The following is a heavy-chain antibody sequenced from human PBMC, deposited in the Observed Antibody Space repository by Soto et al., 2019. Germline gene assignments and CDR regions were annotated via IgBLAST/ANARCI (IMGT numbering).Heavy chain of an antibody. D-gene: IGHD3-16*01. J-gene: IGHJ4*02. CDR1: GFTFTTRA. CDR2: ISGSGGTT. Sequence: GSLRLSCAASGFTFTTRAMSWVRQAPGKGLQWVSGISGSGGTTYYADSVRDRLTISRDNSKNMLYLQMNSLRDDDTAVYYCARGTQNFDYWGRGTLVTVSS. V-gene: IGHV3-23*01. CDR3: ARGTQNFDY.